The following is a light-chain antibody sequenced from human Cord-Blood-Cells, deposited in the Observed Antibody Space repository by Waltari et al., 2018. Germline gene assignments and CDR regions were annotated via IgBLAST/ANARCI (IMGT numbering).Light chain of an antibody. V-gene: IGKV3D-15*01. CDR2: AAS. Sequence: ELVMTQSPATLSVSPGERATLSCRASQSVRRKLAWYQHKPRQAPRCLIYAASTRATCIPARFSGSGSGTEFTHTISSLQSEDFAVYCCQQYNNWRPLTFGGGTKVEIK. CDR1: QSVRRK. J-gene: IGKJ4*01. CDR3: QQYNNWRPLT.